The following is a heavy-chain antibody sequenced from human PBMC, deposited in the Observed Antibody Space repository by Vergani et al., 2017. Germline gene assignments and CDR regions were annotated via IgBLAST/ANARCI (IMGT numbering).Heavy chain of an antibody. J-gene: IGHJ4*02. Sequence: EVQLVESGGGLVQPGRSLRLSCAASGFTFDDYVMHWVRQAPGKGLEWVSGISWNSGSIGYADSVKGRFTISRNNAKNSLYLQMNSLRAEDTALYYCAKSDYYESSSYYDYWGQGTLVTVSS. D-gene: IGHD3-22*01. CDR1: GFTFDDYV. V-gene: IGHV3-9*01. CDR3: AKSDYYESSSYYDY. CDR2: ISWNSGSI.